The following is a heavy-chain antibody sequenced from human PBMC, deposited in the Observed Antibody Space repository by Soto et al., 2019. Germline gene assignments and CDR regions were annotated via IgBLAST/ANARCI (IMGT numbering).Heavy chain of an antibody. V-gene: IGHV1-69*01. J-gene: IGHJ5*02. D-gene: IGHD3-10*01. CDR2: IIPMYGPE. CDR1: GGTFSSYA. Sequence: QVPLVQSGAEVKKPGSSVTVSCKASGGTFSSYAIHWVRQAPGQGLEWMGGIIPMYGPEKSAQRVQGRVTITADESTTTVYMELTSLTSQDTAVYYCARVTSMVRGVIDNGFDPWGHGTLVTVSS. CDR3: ARVTSMVRGVIDNGFDP.